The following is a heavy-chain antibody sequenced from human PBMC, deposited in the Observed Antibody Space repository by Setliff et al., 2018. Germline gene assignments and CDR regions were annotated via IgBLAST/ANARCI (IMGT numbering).Heavy chain of an antibody. Sequence: PGGSLRLSCAASGFTFSDHYMDWVRQAPGKGLEWVGRSRNKGNSCSTEYAASVKGRFTISRDDSKNSLYLQMNSLKAEDTAVYYCTRARDRSGYWDFDYWGQGTLVTVSS. D-gene: IGHD3-3*01. CDR3: TRARDRSGYWDFDY. J-gene: IGHJ4*02. CDR1: GFTFSDHY. CDR2: SRNKGNSCST. V-gene: IGHV3-72*01.